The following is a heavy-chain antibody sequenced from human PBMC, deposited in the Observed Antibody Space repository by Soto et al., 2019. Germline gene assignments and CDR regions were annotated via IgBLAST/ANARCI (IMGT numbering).Heavy chain of an antibody. V-gene: IGHV1-69*13. D-gene: IGHD3-3*01. Sequence: SVKVSCKASGGTFSSYAISWVRQAPGQGLEWMGGIIPIFGTANYAQKFQGRVTITADESTSTAYMELSSLRSEDTAVYYCASARERFGDYYGMDVWGQGATVTVSS. CDR2: IIPIFGTA. J-gene: IGHJ6*02. CDR3: ASARERFGDYYGMDV. CDR1: GGTFSSYA.